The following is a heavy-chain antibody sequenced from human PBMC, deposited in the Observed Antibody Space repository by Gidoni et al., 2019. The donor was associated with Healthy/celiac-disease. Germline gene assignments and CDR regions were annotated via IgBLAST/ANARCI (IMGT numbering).Heavy chain of an antibody. V-gene: IGHV3-9*01. Sequence: EVQLVESGGGLVQPGRSLRLSCAASGFTFDDYAMHWVRQAPGKGLEWVSGISWNSGSIGYADSVKGRFTISRDNAKNSLYLQMNSLRAEDTALYYCAKDIPLLFGMWHAFDIWGQGTMVTVSS. D-gene: IGHD3-10*01. CDR3: AKDIPLLFGMWHAFDI. J-gene: IGHJ3*02. CDR2: ISWNSGSI. CDR1: GFTFDDYA.